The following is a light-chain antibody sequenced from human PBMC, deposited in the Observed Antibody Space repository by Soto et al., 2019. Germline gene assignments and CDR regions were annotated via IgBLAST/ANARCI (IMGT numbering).Light chain of an antibody. V-gene: IGKV1-5*01. CDR2: DVS. J-gene: IGKJ1*01. CDR3: QQYDSYSWT. Sequence: DIQMTQSPSTLSASVGDRVTITCRASQIISSWLAWYQQKPGKAPKLLIYDVSSLESGVPSRFSGSGSGTEFILTISSLQPDDFATYYCQQYDSYSWTFDQGTKVDIK. CDR1: QIISSW.